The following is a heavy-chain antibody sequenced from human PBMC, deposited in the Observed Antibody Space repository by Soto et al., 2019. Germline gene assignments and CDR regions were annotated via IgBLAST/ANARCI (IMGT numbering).Heavy chain of an antibody. V-gene: IGHV4-38-2*01. D-gene: IGHD5-18*01. CDR3: AIRSGYSYGYFDY. CDR1: GYSISGGYY. CDR2: IYHSGST. Sequence: PSETLSLTCAVSGYSISGGYYWGWIRQPPGKGLEWIGSIYHSGSTYYNPSLKSRVTISVDTSKNQFSLKLSSVTAADTAVYYCAIRSGYSYGYFDYWGQGTLVTVSS. J-gene: IGHJ4*02.